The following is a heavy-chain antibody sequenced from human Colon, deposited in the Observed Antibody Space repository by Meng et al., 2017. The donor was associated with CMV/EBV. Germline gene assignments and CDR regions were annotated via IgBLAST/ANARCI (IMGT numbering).Heavy chain of an antibody. D-gene: IGHD5-12*01. V-gene: IGHV3-74*01. CDR1: GFNFGPFY. Sequence: EAQLGESGGGLVQPGGSLRLACAASGFNFGPFYMHWVRQAPGKGLVWLSHINSDESKRHYADSVKGRFTISRDNAKNTLYLQMNSLRAEDTAVYYCVRDRGYPDSFDIWGQGTMVTVSS. J-gene: IGHJ3*02. CDR2: INSDESKR. CDR3: VRDRGYPDSFDI.